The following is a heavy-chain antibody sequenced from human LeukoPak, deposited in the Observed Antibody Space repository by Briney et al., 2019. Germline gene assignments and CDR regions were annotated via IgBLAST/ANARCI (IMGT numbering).Heavy chain of an antibody. CDR1: GGTFSSYA. D-gene: IGHD3-22*01. CDR2: IIPIFGTA. J-gene: IGHJ3*02. Sequence: GASVKVSCKASGGTFSSYAISWVRQAPGQGLEWMGGIIPIFGTANYAQKFQGRVTITADKSTSTAYMELSSLRSEDTAVYYCARMDSSGFDAFDIWGQGTMVTVSS. V-gene: IGHV1-69*06. CDR3: ARMDSSGFDAFDI.